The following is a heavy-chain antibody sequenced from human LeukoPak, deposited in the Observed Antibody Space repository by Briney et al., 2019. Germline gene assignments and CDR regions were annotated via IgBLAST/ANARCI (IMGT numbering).Heavy chain of an antibody. Sequence: SETLSLTCTVSGGSISSYYWSWIRQPPGKGLEWIGEINHSGSTNYNPSLKSRVTISVDTSKNQFSLKLSSVTAADTAVYYCARHFHRYYYYMDVWGKGTTVTVSS. CDR1: GGSISSYY. CDR3: ARHFHRYYYYMDV. CDR2: INHSGST. V-gene: IGHV4-34*01. D-gene: IGHD3-3*02. J-gene: IGHJ6*03.